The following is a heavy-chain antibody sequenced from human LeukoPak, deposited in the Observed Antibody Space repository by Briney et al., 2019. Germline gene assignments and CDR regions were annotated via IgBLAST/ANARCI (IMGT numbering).Heavy chain of an antibody. J-gene: IGHJ4*02. V-gene: IGHV3-15*01. D-gene: IGHD4-23*01. Sequence: GGSLRLSCAASGFTFTNYWMSWVRQAPGKGLEWVGRVKSKAAGGTTDYAAPVKGRFIISRDDSRNTMYLQMNSLKTEDTAVYYCSADLPGGYSDRFDYWGQGTLVTVSS. CDR1: GFTFTNYW. CDR2: VKSKAAGGTT. CDR3: SADLPGGYSDRFDY.